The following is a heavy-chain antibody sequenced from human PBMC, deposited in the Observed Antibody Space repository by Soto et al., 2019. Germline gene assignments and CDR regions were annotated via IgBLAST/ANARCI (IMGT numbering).Heavy chain of an antibody. V-gene: IGHV4-34*01. Sequence: SETLSLSCAVHGEPLSGYYWSWIRQSPGKGLEWIGEINHSGSTNYNPSLKSRVTVSVDTSKNHFSLKLSSVTAADTAVYYCARAYSTSSIYYYYGMDVWGQGTTVTVSS. D-gene: IGHD6-6*01. CDR2: INHSGST. CDR1: GEPLSGYY. CDR3: ARAYSTSSIYYYYGMDV. J-gene: IGHJ6*02.